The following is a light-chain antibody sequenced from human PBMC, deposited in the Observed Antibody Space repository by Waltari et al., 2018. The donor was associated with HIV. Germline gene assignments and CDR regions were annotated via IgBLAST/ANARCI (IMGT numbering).Light chain of an antibody. J-gene: IGLJ3*02. CDR1: RSTVGTTD. CDR2: RID. V-gene: IGLV1-47*01. Sequence: SVLTQPHSASGPPGQCVSLSCSGTRSTVGTTDVLWYQQLPGTAPQLYIYRIDQRPAGFPDRFSASKSGTSASLAISDLRSEDEAVYYCASRDDTVKGVAFGGGTKLTVL. CDR3: ASRDDTVKGVA.